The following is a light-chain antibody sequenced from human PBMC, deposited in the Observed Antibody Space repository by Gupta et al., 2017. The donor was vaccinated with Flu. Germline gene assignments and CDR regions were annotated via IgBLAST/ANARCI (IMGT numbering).Light chain of an antibody. CDR1: SSDVGSYNL. CDR2: EVS. J-gene: IGLJ2*01. V-gene: IGLV2-23*02. Sequence: SIPISCTGTSSDVGSYNLVSWYQQHPGKAPKLMIYEVSKRSSGVSNRFSGSKSGNTASLTISGLQAEDEADYYCCSYAGSSTLVFGGGTKLTVL. CDR3: CSYAGSSTLV.